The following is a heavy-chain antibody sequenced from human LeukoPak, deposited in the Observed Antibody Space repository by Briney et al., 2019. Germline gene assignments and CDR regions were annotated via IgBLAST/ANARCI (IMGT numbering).Heavy chain of an antibody. CDR3: ARPADLYYYYYMDV. D-gene: IGHD6-25*01. CDR1: GGSISHYY. Sequence: KASETLSFTCAVYGGSISHYYWSWIRQSPGKGLECIGEINHSGSTNYNPSLKSRVTISVDTSKNQFSLKLSSVTAADTAVYYCARPADLYYYYYMDVWGKGTTVTISS. V-gene: IGHV4-34*01. J-gene: IGHJ6*03. CDR2: INHSGST.